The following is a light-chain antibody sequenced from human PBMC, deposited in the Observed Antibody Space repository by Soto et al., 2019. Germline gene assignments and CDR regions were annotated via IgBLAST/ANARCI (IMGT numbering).Light chain of an antibody. J-gene: IGLJ3*02. CDR3: AAWDDNLRGVL. V-gene: IGLV1-44*01. CDR2: RNS. Sequence: QSGLTQPPSASGTPGQRIIISCSGSSSNIGRNTVNWYQHLPGRAPKVLIYRNSHRPSGVPDRFSGSQSGSSASLAISGLQSEDEAEYYCAAWDDNLRGVLFGGGAQLTVL. CDR1: SSNIGRNT.